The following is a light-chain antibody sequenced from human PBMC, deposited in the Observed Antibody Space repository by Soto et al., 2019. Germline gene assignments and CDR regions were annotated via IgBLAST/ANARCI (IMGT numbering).Light chain of an antibody. V-gene: IGKV1-5*01. CDR2: DAS. CDR1: QSVRSW. Sequence: DIQMTQSPSTLSASVGDRVTITCRASQSVRSWLAWYQQKPGRAPKFLIYDASSLESGVPSRFSGSGSGTDFTLTISSLQPEDFATYYCQQSYSTPITFGQGTRLEI. CDR3: QQSYSTPIT. J-gene: IGKJ5*01.